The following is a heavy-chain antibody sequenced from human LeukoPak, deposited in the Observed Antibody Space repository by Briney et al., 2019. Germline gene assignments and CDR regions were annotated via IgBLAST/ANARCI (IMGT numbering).Heavy chain of an antibody. Sequence: GGSLRLSCAASGSTFSSYAMSWVRQAPGKGLEWVSAISGSGGSTYYADSVKGRFTISRDNSKNTLYLQMNSLRAEDTAVYYCAKDLRAYYDSSGYPVPGYWGQGTLVTVSS. CDR3: AKDLRAYYDSSGYPVPGY. J-gene: IGHJ4*02. CDR2: ISGSGGST. CDR1: GSTFSSYA. D-gene: IGHD3-22*01. V-gene: IGHV3-23*01.